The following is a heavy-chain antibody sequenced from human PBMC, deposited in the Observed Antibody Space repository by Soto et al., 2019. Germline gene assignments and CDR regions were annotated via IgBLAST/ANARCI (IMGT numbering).Heavy chain of an antibody. CDR2: ISSSSSYT. CDR1: GFTFSDYY. CDR3: ASGAYGSGSSQIWFDP. Sequence: GGSLRLSCAASGFTFSDYYMSWIRQAPGKGLEWVSYISSSSSYTNYADSVKGRFTISRDNAKNSLYLQMNSLRAEDTAVYYCASGAYGSGSSQIWFDPWGQGTLVTVSS. D-gene: IGHD3-10*01. J-gene: IGHJ5*02. V-gene: IGHV3-11*06.